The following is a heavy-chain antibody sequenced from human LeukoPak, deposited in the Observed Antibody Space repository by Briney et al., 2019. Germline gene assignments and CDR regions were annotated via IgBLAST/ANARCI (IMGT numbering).Heavy chain of an antibody. CDR2: ISWNSVAI. J-gene: IGHJ4*02. D-gene: IGHD3-10*01. CDR1: GLKFDDYA. Sequence: GRSLRLSCAASGLKFDDYAMHWVRQLPGKGLEWVSGISWNSVAIAYADSVKGRFTISRDNAKKSRNLQMNGLRTEDTALYYCAKDMGGSGSSAFDFWGQGTLVTVSS. V-gene: IGHV3-9*01. CDR3: AKDMGGSGSSAFDF.